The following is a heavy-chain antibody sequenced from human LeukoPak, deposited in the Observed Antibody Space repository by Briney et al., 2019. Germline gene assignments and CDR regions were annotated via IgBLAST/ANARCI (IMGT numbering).Heavy chain of an antibody. CDR1: GFTFSDYY. D-gene: IGHD3-22*01. Sequence: PGGSLRLSCAASGFTFSDYYMSWIRQAPGKGLEWVSYISSSGSTIYYADSVKGRFTISRDNAKNLLYLQMNSLRAEDTAVYYCARTTYYYDSSGCYFDYWGQGTLVTVSS. V-gene: IGHV3-11*01. CDR3: ARTTYYYDSSGCYFDY. J-gene: IGHJ4*02. CDR2: ISSSGSTI.